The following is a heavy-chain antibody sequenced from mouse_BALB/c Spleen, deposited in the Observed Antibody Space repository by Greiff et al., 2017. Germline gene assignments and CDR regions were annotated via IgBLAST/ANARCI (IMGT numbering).Heavy chain of an antibody. J-gene: IGHJ4*01. CDR2: INPSSGYT. Sequence: QVQLKESAAELARPGASVKMSCKASGYTFTSYTMHWVKQRPGQGLEWIGYINPSSGYTEYNQKFKDKTTLTADKSSSTAYMQLSSLTSEDSAVYYCARLGDRYDAFYAMDYWGQGTSVTVSS. V-gene: IGHV1-4*02. CDR3: ARLGDRYDAFYAMDY. CDR1: GYTFTSYT. D-gene: IGHD2-14*01.